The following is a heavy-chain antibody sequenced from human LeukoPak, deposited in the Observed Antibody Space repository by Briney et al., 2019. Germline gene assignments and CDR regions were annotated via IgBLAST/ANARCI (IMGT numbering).Heavy chain of an antibody. CDR1: GFTFSSYA. CDR2: IWYDGSNQ. Sequence: GGSLRLSCAASGFTFSSYAMSWVRQVPGKGLEWVAVIWYDGSNQNYADSVKGRFTISRDNSKNTLYLQMNSLRDEDTAVYYCARDRSTRYFDYWGQGTLVTVSS. V-gene: IGHV3-33*08. CDR3: ARDRSTRYFDY. J-gene: IGHJ4*02. D-gene: IGHD1-1*01.